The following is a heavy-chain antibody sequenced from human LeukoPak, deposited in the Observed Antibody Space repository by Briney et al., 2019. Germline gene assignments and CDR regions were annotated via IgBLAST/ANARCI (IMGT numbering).Heavy chain of an antibody. D-gene: IGHD4-17*01. Sequence: GGSLRLSCAASEFTFSSYWMSWVRQAPGKGLEWVANIKQDGGQIYYLDSVKGRFTVSRDNAKNSLYLQMNSLRAEDTAVYYCARLGARQMLEYWGQGTLVTVSS. V-gene: IGHV3-7*01. CDR2: IKQDGGQI. CDR1: EFTFSSYW. CDR3: ARLGARQMLEY. J-gene: IGHJ4*02.